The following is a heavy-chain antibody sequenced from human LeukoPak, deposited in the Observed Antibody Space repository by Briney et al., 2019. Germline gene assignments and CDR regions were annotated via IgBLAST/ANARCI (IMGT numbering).Heavy chain of an antibody. CDR3: ITDRAARSSLVDP. D-gene: IGHD6-6*01. Sequence: PGGSLRLSCAASGFTFDSAYMSWVRQAPGKGLEWVGRIKSKTDGGTTDYAAPVKGRFTISRDDSKNTLYLQMNSLKTEDTAVYYCITDRAARSSLVDPWGQGTLVTVSS. CDR2: IKSKTDGGTT. CDR1: GFTFDSAY. J-gene: IGHJ5*02. V-gene: IGHV3-15*01.